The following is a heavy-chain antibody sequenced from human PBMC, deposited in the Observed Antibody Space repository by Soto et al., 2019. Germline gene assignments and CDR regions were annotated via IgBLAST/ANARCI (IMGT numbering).Heavy chain of an antibody. D-gene: IGHD6-6*01. Sequence: PSETLSLTCTVSGGSITSYYWSWIRQPPGKGLECLGYIYYSGTSNYNPSLKSRVTMSVDMSKNQFSLKLRSVIAADTAVYYCARVEYSSSYGFDPWGQGILVTVSS. V-gene: IGHV4-59*01. CDR2: IYYSGTS. J-gene: IGHJ5*02. CDR1: GGSITSYY. CDR3: ARVEYSSSYGFDP.